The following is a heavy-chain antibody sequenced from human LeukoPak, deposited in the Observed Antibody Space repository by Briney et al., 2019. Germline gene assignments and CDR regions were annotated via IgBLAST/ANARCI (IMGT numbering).Heavy chain of an antibody. D-gene: IGHD2-15*01. J-gene: IGHJ6*03. V-gene: IGHV1-18*01. CDR3: ARDKDRGDYYYYMDV. Sequence: ASVKVSCMASGYTFTSYGISWVRQAPGQGLEWMGWISAYNGNTNYAQKLQGRVTMTTDTSTSTAYMELRSLRSDDTAVYYCARDKDRGDYYYYMDVWGKGTTVTISS. CDR1: GYTFTSYG. CDR2: ISAYNGNT.